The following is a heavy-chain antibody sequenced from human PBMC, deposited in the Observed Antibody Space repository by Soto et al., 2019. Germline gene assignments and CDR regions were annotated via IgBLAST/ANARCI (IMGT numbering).Heavy chain of an antibody. Sequence: PWGSLRLSCAASGLTFSNYAMSWVRQAPGKGLEWVAVIWYDGSNKYYADSVKGRFTISRDDSKNTLYLQMNSLRAEDTAVYYCARDGVPYSSSWSLNWFDPWGQGTLVTVSS. CDR1: GLTFSNYA. V-gene: IGHV3-33*08. J-gene: IGHJ5*02. D-gene: IGHD6-13*01. CDR2: IWYDGSNK. CDR3: ARDGVPYSSSWSLNWFDP.